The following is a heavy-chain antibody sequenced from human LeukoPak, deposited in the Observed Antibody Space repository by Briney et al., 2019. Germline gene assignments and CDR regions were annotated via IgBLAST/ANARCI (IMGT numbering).Heavy chain of an antibody. CDR2: INYSGNT. D-gene: IGHD6-13*01. CDR3: ARGGGSSPFYYYYYMDV. Sequence: PSETLSLTCTVSGGSISSGSYYWGWIRQPPGKGPEWIGSINYSGNTYYNPSLKSRVTISVDTSKTHFSLKLSAVTAADTAVYYCARGGGSSPFYYYYYMDVWGKGTTVTISS. V-gene: IGHV4-39*02. CDR1: GGSISSGSYY. J-gene: IGHJ6*03.